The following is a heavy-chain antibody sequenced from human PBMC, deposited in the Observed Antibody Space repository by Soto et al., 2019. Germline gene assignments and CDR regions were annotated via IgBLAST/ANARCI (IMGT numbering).Heavy chain of an antibody. D-gene: IGHD1-1*01. J-gene: IGHJ4*02. CDR2: INESGST. CDR3: ARGSGIVALPGELEDVKYDY. CDR1: GQSFSGHS. V-gene: IGHV4-34*01. Sequence: QVQLQQWGAGLVKPSETLSLSCAVYGQSFSGHSWAWIRQPPGKGLEWIGEINESGSTYYNPSLKSRVTFSTDTPKNQFSLKLSSVSAADTAAYFCARGSGIVALPGELEDVKYDYWGQGTLVNVSS.